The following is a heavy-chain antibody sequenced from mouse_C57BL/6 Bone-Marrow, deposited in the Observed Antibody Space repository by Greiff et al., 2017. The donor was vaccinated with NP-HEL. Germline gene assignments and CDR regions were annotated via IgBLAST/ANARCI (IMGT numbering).Heavy chain of an antibody. CDR1: GFNIKDDY. V-gene: IGHV14-4*01. CDR3: TTGGYDP. J-gene: IGHJ2*01. Sequence: VQLQQSGAELVRPGASVTLSCTASGFNIKDDYMHWVKQRPEQGLEWIGWIDPENGDTEYASKFQGKAIITADTSSNTAYLQLSSLTSEDTAVYYCTTGGYDPWGQGTTLTVSS. D-gene: IGHD2-2*01. CDR2: IDPENGDT.